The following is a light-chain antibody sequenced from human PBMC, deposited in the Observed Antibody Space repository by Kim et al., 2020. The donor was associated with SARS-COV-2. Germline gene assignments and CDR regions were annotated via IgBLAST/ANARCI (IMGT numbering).Light chain of an antibody. CDR3: QQYDSYPRT. V-gene: IGKV1D-16*01. Sequence: DIQMTQSPSSLSASIGDRVTITCRASQGISSWLAWYQQKPEKAPKCLIYAASSLQSGVPSRFSGSGSGTDFALTISSLQPEDFATYYCQQYDSYPRTFGQGTKVDIK. J-gene: IGKJ1*01. CDR2: AAS. CDR1: QGISSW.